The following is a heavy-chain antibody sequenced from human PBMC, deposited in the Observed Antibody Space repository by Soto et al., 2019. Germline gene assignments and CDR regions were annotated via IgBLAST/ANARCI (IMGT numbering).Heavy chain of an antibody. CDR1: GGTFSSYT. J-gene: IGHJ4*02. CDR3: ARGVDIVATPQCDY. CDR2: IIPILGIA. Sequence: QVQLVQSGAEVKKPGSSVKVSCKASGGTFSSYTISWVRQAPGQGLEWMGRIIPILGIANYAQKFQGRVTITADKSTSTAYMELSSLRAEDTAVYYCARGVDIVATPQCDYWGQGTLVTVSS. D-gene: IGHD5-12*01. V-gene: IGHV1-69*02.